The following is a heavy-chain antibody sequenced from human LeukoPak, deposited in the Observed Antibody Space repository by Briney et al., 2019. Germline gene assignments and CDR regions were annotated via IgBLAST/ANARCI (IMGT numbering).Heavy chain of an antibody. CDR1: GYTFTNYY. CDR3: ARWTTTYLDY. D-gene: IGHD4-11*01. CDR2: INPSGGST. J-gene: IGHJ4*02. V-gene: IGHV1-46*01. Sequence: ASVKVSCKASGYTFTNYYIHWVRQAPGQGLEWMGIINPSGGSTNFAQKFQGRVTMTTDTSTITVYMELSSLRSEDTAVYYCARWTTTYLDYWGQGTLVTASS.